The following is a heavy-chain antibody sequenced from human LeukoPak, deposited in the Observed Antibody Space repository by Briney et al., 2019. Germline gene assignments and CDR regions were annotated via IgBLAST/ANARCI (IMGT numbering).Heavy chain of an antibody. D-gene: IGHD5-18*01. CDR1: GDSVSSNSAA. V-gene: IGHV6-1*01. CDR3: ASSDSYGGDAFDI. Sequence: SQTLSLTCAISGDSVSSNSAAWNWIRQSPSRGLEWLGRTYYRSKWYNDYAGSVKSRITINPDTSKNQFSLQLNSVTPEDTAVYFCASSDSYGGDAFDIWGQGTMVTVSS. CDR2: TYYRSKWYN. J-gene: IGHJ3*02.